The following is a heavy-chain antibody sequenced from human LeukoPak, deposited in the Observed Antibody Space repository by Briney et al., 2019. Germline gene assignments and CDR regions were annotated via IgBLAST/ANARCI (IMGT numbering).Heavy chain of an antibody. CDR2: IYTSGST. Sequence: PSETLSLTCTVSGGSISSYYWSWIRQPAGKGLEWIGRIYTSGSTNYNPSLKSRVTMSVDTSKNQFSLKLSSVTAADTAVYYCARDLFGDLRSDDAFDIWGQGTMVTVFS. V-gene: IGHV4-4*07. D-gene: IGHD4-17*01. CDR1: GGSISSYY. CDR3: ARDLFGDLRSDDAFDI. J-gene: IGHJ3*02.